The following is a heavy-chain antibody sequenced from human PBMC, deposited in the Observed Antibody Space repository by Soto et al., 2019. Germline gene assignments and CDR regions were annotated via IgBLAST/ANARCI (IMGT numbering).Heavy chain of an antibody. D-gene: IGHD3-16*01. CDR3: VRIRYQLPSSVLWLDP. J-gene: IGHJ5*02. CDR2: INHVGGT. V-gene: IGHV4-34*01. Sequence: SETLSLTCAVYGGFLSESYWTWIRQPPGKGLEWIGEINHVGGTNYNPSLKSRVTMSVDTSQNQFSLRLISVTAAYTAMYFCVRIRYQLPSSVLWLDPWGQGTPVTVSS. CDR1: GGFLSESY.